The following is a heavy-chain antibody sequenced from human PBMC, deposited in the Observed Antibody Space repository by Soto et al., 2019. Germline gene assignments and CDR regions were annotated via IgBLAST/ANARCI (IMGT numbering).Heavy chain of an antibody. CDR1: GGTFSSYA. Sequence: QVQLVQSGAEVKKPGSSVKVSCKASGGTFSSYAISWVRQAPGQGLEWMGGIIPIFGPANYAQKFQGRVTITADESTSTAYTELSSLRSEATAVYYCARSMAEQQLVSDYWGQGTLVTVSS. V-gene: IGHV1-69*01. CDR3: ARSMAEQQLVSDY. D-gene: IGHD6-13*01. J-gene: IGHJ4*02. CDR2: IIPIFGPA.